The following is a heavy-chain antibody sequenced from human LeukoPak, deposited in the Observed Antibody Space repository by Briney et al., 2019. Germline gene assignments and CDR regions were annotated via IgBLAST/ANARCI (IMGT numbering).Heavy chain of an antibody. CDR2: MYHTGTT. D-gene: IGHD3-10*01. CDR1: GYSISRGYF. Sequence: KPSETLSLTCTVSGYSISRGYFWGWIRQPPGKGLEWIGSMYHTGTTYYNPSLRSRVTMSVDTSKNKFSLKLTSVTAADTAVYYCASNNLLEGSGSYYNVFDPWGQGTLVTVSS. J-gene: IGHJ5*02. V-gene: IGHV4-38-2*02. CDR3: ASNNLLEGSGSYYNVFDP.